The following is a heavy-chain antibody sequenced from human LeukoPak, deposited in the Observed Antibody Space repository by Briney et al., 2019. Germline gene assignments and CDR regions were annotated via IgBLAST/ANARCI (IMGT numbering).Heavy chain of an antibody. CDR3: ARIGYRSPSFDY. CDR2: MKQDGSVK. V-gene: IGHV3-7*03. D-gene: IGHD6-6*01. CDR1: VFTFINYW. J-gene: IGHJ4*02. Sequence: GGSLRLSCAASVFTFINYWMSWVRQAPGKGLEWVANMKQDGSVKYYVDSMKGRFTISRDNAKNSLYLQMSRLRAQAPAVYFCARIGYRSPSFDYWGQGVLVTV.